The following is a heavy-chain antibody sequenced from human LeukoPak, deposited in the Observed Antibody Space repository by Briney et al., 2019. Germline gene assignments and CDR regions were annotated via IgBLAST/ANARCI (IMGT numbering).Heavy chain of an antibody. CDR1: GFTFSSYA. D-gene: IGHD3-22*01. V-gene: IGHV3-23*01. CDR2: ISGSGGST. J-gene: IGHJ4*02. Sequence: PGGSLRLSCAASGFTFSSYAMSWVRQAPGKGLEWVSAISGSGGSTYYADSVKGRFTISRDNSKNTLYLQMNSLRAEDTAVYYCAKLPPPAADYYDSSGYYLDYWGQGTLVTVSS. CDR3: AKLPPPAADYYDSSGYYLDY.